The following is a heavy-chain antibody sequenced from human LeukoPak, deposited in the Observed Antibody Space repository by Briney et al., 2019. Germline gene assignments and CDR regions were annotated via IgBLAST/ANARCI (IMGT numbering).Heavy chain of an antibody. CDR1: GYSISSGYY. CDR2: IYHSGST. D-gene: IGHD6-13*01. V-gene: IGHV4-38-2*02. CDR3: ARAVLLRSSCYFDY. J-gene: IGHJ4*02. Sequence: PSETLSLTCTVSGYSISSGYYWGWIRQPPGKGLEWIGSIYHSGSTYYNPSLKSRVTISVDTSKNQFSLKLSSVTAAVTAVYYCARAVLLRSSCYFDYWGQGTLVTVSS.